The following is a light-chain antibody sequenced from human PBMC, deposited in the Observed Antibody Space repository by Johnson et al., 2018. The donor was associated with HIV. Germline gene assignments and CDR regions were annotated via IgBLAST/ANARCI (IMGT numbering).Light chain of an antibody. CDR1: SSNIGNTY. V-gene: IGLV1-51*01. CDR2: ENH. J-gene: IGLJ1*01. CDR3: GTWDSSLSLFV. Sequence: QSVLTQPPSVSAAPGQKVTISCSGSSSNIGNTYVSWYQQLPGTAPKLLIYENHKRPSGIPDRFSGSKSGTSSTLGITGLQTGDEADYYCGTWDSSLSLFVFGTGTKVTVL.